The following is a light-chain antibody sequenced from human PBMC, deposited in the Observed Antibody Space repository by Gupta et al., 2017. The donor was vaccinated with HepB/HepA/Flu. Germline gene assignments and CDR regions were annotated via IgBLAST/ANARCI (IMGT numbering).Light chain of an antibody. CDR1: SANIGSNT. CDR2: GND. CDR3: AVWDDRWNGLL. Sequence: QSVLTQPPSAFGAPGQRVTISCSGSSANIGSNTVNWFQQFPGTAPKVLISGNDQRPSGVPDRFSGSKSGTSASLAISRLLAEDEADYYCAVWDDRWNGLLFGGGTKLIVL. J-gene: IGLJ2*01. V-gene: IGLV1-44*01.